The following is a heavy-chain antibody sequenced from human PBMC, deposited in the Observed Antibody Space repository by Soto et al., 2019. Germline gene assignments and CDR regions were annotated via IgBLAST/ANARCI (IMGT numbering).Heavy chain of an antibody. V-gene: IGHV1-69*12. D-gene: IGHD3-10*01. CDR1: GGTFSSYA. Sequence: QVQLVQSGAEVKKPGSSVKVSCKASGGTFSSYAISWVRQAPGQGLEWMGGIIPIFGTANYAQKFQGRVTITADEATSTAYMERSSRRSEDTAGYYCARDGVWFGESIYYYGMDVWVHGTTVTVSS. CDR2: IIPIFGTA. J-gene: IGHJ6*02. CDR3: ARDGVWFGESIYYYGMDV.